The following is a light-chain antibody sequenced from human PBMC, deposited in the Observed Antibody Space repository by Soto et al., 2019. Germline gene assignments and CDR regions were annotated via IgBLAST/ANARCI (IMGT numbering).Light chain of an antibody. J-gene: IGLJ1*01. V-gene: IGLV1-51*02. CDR3: GIWDSRGSAYV. Sequence: QSVLTQPPSVSAAQGQKVTISCSGGSSNIGNNYVSWYQQLPGTAPKLLIYENNKRPSGIPDRFSGSKSGTSATLGITGLQTGDEAEYYCGIWDSRGSAYVFGTGTKHTVL. CDR1: SSNIGNNY. CDR2: ENN.